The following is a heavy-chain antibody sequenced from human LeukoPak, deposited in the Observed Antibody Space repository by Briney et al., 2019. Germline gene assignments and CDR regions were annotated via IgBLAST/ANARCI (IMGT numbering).Heavy chain of an antibody. J-gene: IGHJ4*02. D-gene: IGHD1-26*01. CDR2: ISSSSTTI. V-gene: IGHV3-48*02. CDR1: RFTFSDFS. Sequence: GGPLRLSCAASRFTFSDFSMKWVPQAPGKGLKWVSYISSSSTTIYYADSVKGRFTISRENARNSLYLQMNSLRDEDTAVYYCARDLISGAYTFDYWGQGTMVTVSS. CDR3: ARDLISGAYTFDY.